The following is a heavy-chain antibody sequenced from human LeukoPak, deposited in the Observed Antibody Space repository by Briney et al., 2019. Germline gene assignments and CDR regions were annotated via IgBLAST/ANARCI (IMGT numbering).Heavy chain of an antibody. J-gene: IGHJ4*02. CDR3: ARGPSL. V-gene: IGHV3-21*01. CDR1: GFTFSSYT. Sequence: GGSLRLSCAASGFTFSSYTINWVRQAPGKGLEWVSAISGDSRYIYYADSVKGRFTISRDNAKNSLYLQMNNLRVEDAAVYYCARGPSLWGQGTLVTVSS. CDR2: ISGDSRYI.